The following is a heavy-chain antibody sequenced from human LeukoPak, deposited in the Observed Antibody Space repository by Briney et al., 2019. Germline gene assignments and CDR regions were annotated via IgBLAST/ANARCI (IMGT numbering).Heavy chain of an antibody. CDR2: INPNSGGT. CDR3: AREEEQWLVRKFDY. J-gene: IGHJ4*02. D-gene: IGHD6-19*01. V-gene: IGHV1-2*02. CDR1: GYTFTGYY. Sequence: ASVKVSCKASGYTFTGYYIHWVRQAPGQGLECMGWINPNSGGTNYAQKFQGKVTMTRDTSISTAYMELSRLRSHDTAVYYCAREEEQWLVRKFDYWGQGTLVTVSS.